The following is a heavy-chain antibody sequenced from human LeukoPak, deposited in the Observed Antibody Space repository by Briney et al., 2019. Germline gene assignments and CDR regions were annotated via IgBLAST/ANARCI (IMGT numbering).Heavy chain of an antibody. J-gene: IGHJ5*02. Sequence: SETLSLTCTVSGGSISSGSYYWSWIRQPAGKGLEWIGRIYTSGSTNYNPSLKSRVTISVDTSKNQFSLKLSSVTAADTAVYYCARDLPYSSSPIIPRWFDPWGQGTLVTVSS. V-gene: IGHV4-61*02. CDR1: GGSISSGSYY. CDR3: ARDLPYSSSPIIPRWFDP. D-gene: IGHD6-6*01. CDR2: IYTSGST.